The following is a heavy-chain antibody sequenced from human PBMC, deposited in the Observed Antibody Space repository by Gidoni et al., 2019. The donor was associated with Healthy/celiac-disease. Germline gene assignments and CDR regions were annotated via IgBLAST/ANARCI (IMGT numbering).Heavy chain of an antibody. D-gene: IGHD3-10*01. V-gene: IGHV3-9*01. CDR1: GFTFADYA. CDR3: AKGGVGYYGSGSLDY. J-gene: IGHJ4*02. Sequence: EVQLVESGGGLVQPGRSLLLSCAASGFTFADYAMHWVRQAPGKGLEWVSVSSWNSGSICYADAVKGRFTISRDNDKNSLYLQMNSLRAEETALYYCAKGGVGYYGSGSLDYWGQGTLVTVSS. CDR2: SSWNSGSI.